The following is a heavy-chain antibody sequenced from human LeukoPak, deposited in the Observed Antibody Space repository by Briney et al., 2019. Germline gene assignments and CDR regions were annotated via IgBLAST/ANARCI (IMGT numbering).Heavy chain of an antibody. CDR3: ARVGRDGYFF. CDR1: GFTFSSYE. D-gene: IGHD5-24*01. V-gene: IGHV3-48*01. Sequence: GGSLRLSCAASGFTFSSYEMNWVRQAPGKGLEWVSYISSSSSTIYYADSVKGRFTISRDNAKNSLYLQMNSLRAEDTAVYYCARVGRDGYFFWGQGTLVTVSS. CDR2: ISSSSSTI. J-gene: IGHJ4*02.